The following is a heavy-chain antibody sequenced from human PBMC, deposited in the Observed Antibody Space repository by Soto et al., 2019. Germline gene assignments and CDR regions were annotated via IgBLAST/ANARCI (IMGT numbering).Heavy chain of an antibody. CDR2: IYPGDSYT. V-gene: IGHV5-51*01. J-gene: IGHJ4*02. CDR1: GYSFTRYW. D-gene: IGHD5-12*01. CDR3: ARVLGGYVYFFDY. Sequence: GESLKISCRGSGYSFTRYWIGWLRQMPGKGLEWMGIIYPGDSYTRYSPSFQGQVTISADKSISTAYLQWSSLKASDTAMYYCARVLGGYVYFFDYWGQGTLVTVSS.